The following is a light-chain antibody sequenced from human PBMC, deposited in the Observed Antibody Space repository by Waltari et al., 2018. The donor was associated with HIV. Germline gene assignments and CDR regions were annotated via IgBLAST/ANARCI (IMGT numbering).Light chain of an antibody. CDR1: RSTNFGTTYD. V-gene: IGLV1-40*01. Sequence: QSPLTQPPSVSGAPGQRVTISCTWLRSTNFGTTYDVHWYQHLPGTGPRLINSAKTNRASGVPDRFSASKSGTSASLAIIGLQAEDEADYYCQSFDRLSAVPIVGGGTRLTVL. CDR3: QSFDRLSAVPI. CDR2: AKT. J-gene: IGLJ2*01.